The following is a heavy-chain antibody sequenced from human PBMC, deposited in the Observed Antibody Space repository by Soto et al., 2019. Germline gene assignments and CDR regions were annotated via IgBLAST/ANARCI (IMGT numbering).Heavy chain of an antibody. CDR1: GFTFSSYG. CDR2: ISYDGSNK. V-gene: IGHV3-30*18. CDR3: AKIGVATHYGMVF. J-gene: IGHJ6*02. D-gene: IGHD2-21*02. Sequence: QVQLVESGGGVVQPGRSLRLSCAASGFTFSSYGMHWVRQAPGKGLEVVAGISYDGSNKDYADSVKGRFTISRDNSKNTLYLQMNRLLAWDTAVYYCAKIGVATHYGMVFWGQGTTVTVSS.